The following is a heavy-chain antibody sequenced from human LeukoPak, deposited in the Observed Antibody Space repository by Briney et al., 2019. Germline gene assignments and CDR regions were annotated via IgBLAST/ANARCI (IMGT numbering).Heavy chain of an antibody. CDR1: GFTFSSYG. CDR3: ARELTAIRDGMDV. V-gene: IGHV3-33*01. J-gene: IGHJ6*02. Sequence: GRSLRLSCAASGFTFSSYGMHWVRQAPGKGLEWVAVIWYDGSNKYYADSVKGRFTISRDKSKNTLYLQMNSLRAEDTAVYYCARELTAIRDGMDVWGQGTTVTVSS. D-gene: IGHD2-21*02. CDR2: IWYDGSNK.